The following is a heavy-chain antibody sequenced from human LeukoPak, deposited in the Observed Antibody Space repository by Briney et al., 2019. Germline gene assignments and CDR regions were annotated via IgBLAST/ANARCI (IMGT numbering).Heavy chain of an antibody. CDR3: AKVGGPGSGHYYGMDV. J-gene: IGHJ6*02. V-gene: IGHV3-9*01. D-gene: IGHD3-10*01. CDR1: GFTFDDYA. Sequence: GVSLRLSCAASGFTFDDYAMHWVRQAPGKGLEWVSGISWNSDSIGYADSVKGRFTISRDNAKNSLYLQMNSLRAEDTALYYCAKVGGPGSGHYYGMDVWGQGTTVTVSS. CDR2: ISWNSDSI.